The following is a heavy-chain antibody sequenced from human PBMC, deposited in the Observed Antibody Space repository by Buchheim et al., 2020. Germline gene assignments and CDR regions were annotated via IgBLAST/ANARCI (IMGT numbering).Heavy chain of an antibody. CDR1: GGSFSGYY. CDR2: INHSGST. V-gene: IGHV4-34*01. J-gene: IGHJ6*02. CDR3: ARGPYYGSGRGYYYYGMDV. Sequence: QVQLQQWGAGLLKPSETLSLTCAVYGGSFSGYYWSWIRQPPGKGLEWIGEINHSGSTNYNPSLKSRVTISVDTSKNQFSLKLSFVTAADTAVYYCARGPYYGSGRGYYYYGMDVWGQGTT. D-gene: IGHD3-10*01.